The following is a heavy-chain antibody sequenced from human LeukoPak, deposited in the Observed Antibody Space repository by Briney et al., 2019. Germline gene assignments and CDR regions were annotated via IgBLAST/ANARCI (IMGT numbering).Heavy chain of an antibody. CDR1: GYSISSGYY. V-gene: IGHV4-38-2*02. D-gene: IGHD1-26*01. Sequence: SETLSLTCTVSGYSISSGYYWGWIRQPPGKGLEWIGSIYHSGSTYYNPSLKSRVTISVHTSNNQLSLKLSSVTATDTAVYYCARGSGSAGWFDPWGQGTLVTVSS. CDR2: IYHSGST. CDR3: ARGSGSAGWFDP. J-gene: IGHJ5*02.